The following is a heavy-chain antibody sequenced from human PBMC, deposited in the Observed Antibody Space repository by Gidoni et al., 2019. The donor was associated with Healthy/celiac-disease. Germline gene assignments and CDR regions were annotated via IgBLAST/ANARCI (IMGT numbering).Heavy chain of an antibody. V-gene: IGHV3-23*01. Sequence: EVQLLESGGGLVQPGGSLRRSCAASGFTFSIYALSWVRQAPGTGMEWGAAISGSGCSTYYADSVKGRFSIYRDKSKNTLYLQMNSLRAEDTSVYYCAALIVPAAIRRHYYYGMDVWGQGTTVTVSS. D-gene: IGHD2-2*02. CDR1: GFTFSIYA. CDR2: ISGSGCST. J-gene: IGHJ6*02. CDR3: AALIVPAAIRRHYYYGMDV.